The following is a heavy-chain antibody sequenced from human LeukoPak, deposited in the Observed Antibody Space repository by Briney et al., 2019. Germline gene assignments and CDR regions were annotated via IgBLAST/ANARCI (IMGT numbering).Heavy chain of an antibody. CDR1: GYSFTSYW. CDR3: ARQTYYDYVWGSYRPGSFDY. D-gene: IGHD3-16*02. V-gene: IGHV5-51*01. CDR2: IYPGDSDT. Sequence: GESLKISCKGSGYSFTSYWIGWVRQMPGKGLEWMGIIYPGDSDTRYSPSFQGQVTISADKSISTAYLQWSSLKASDTAMYYCARQTYYDYVWGSYRPGSFDYWGQGTLVTVSP. J-gene: IGHJ4*02.